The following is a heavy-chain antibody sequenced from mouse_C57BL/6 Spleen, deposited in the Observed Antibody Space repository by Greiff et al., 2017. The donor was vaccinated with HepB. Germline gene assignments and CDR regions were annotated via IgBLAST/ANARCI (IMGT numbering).Heavy chain of an antibody. CDR3: ARYGEYYGSSVIYFDV. Sequence: QVQLQQPGAELVMPGASVKLSCKASGYTFTSYWMHWVKQRPGQGLEWIGEIDPSDSYTNYNQKFKGKSTLTVDKSSSTAYMQLSSLTSKDSAVYYCARYGEYYGSSVIYFDVWGTGTTVTVSS. CDR1: GYTFTSYW. D-gene: IGHD1-1*01. J-gene: IGHJ1*03. CDR2: IDPSDSYT. V-gene: IGHV1-69*01.